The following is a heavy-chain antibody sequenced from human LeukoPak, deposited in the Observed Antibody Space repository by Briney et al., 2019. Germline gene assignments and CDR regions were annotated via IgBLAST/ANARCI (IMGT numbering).Heavy chain of an antibody. J-gene: IGHJ4*02. Sequence: GGSLRLSCAASGFTFRSYRMHWVRQAPGKGLVWVSRINSDGSTTAYADSVKGRFTISRDNAENTLYLQMNSLRAEDTAVYYCARDSGTGSAWYPFDYWGQGTLVTVSS. CDR1: GFTFRSYR. D-gene: IGHD6-19*01. CDR2: INSDGSTT. V-gene: IGHV3-74*03. CDR3: ARDSGTGSAWYPFDY.